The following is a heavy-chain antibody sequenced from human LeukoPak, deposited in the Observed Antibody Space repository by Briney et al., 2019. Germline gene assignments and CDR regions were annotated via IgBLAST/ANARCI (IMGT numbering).Heavy chain of an antibody. V-gene: IGHV4-61*02. CDR2: IYTSGST. J-gene: IGHJ5*02. CDR3: ARSPYYYDSSGYLAPDH. CDR1: GGSISSGSYY. Sequence: PSQTLSLTCTVSGGSISSGSYYWSWIRQPAGKGLEWIGRIYTSGSTNYNPSLKSRVTISVDTSKNQFSPKLSSVTAADTAVYYCARSPYYYDSSGYLAPDHWGQGTLVTVSS. D-gene: IGHD3-22*01.